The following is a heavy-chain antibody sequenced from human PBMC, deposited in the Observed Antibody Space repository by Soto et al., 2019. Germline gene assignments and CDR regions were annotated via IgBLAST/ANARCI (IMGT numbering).Heavy chain of an antibody. CDR3: ARGALTTYPYSPPLDY. CDR1: GGTFSSYA. D-gene: IGHD6-13*01. V-gene: IGHV1-69*13. CDR2: IIPIFGTA. Sequence: VASVKVSCKASGGTFSSYAISWVRQAPGQGLEWMGGIIPIFGTANYAQKFQGRVTITADESTSTAYMELSSLRSEDTAVYYCARGALTTYPYSPPLDYWGQGTLVTVSS. J-gene: IGHJ4*02.